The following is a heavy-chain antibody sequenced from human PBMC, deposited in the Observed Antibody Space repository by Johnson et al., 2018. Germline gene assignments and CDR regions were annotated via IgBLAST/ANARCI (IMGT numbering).Heavy chain of an antibody. CDR1: GFTFSSYG. CDR3: ARDLYQLPNYYYYGMDV. CDR2: ISSDGSNK. J-gene: IGHJ6*02. V-gene: IGHV3-30*03. D-gene: IGHD2-2*01. Sequence: QVQLVQSGGGVVQPGRSLRLSCAASGFTFSSYGMHWVRQAPGKGLEWVAVISSDGSNKYYADSVKGRFTISRDKSKNTLYLQMNSLRAEDTAVYYCARDLYQLPNYYYYGMDVWGQGTTVTVSS.